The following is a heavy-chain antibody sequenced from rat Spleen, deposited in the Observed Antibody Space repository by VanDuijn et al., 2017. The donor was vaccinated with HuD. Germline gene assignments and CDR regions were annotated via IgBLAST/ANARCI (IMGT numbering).Heavy chain of an antibody. CDR2: ISYGDSSGHSST. D-gene: IGHD4-3*01. CDR1: GFNFSDYG. Sequence: EVQLVESGGGLVQPGRSLKLSCAASGFNFSDYGMAWVRQAPTKGLEWVATISYGDSSGHSSTYYRDSVKGRFTISRDNAQSTLSLQMDSLRSEDTATYYCVRQDTSGYSNWFAYWGQGTLVSVSS. J-gene: IGHJ3*01. V-gene: IGHV5-29*01. CDR3: VRQDTSGYSNWFAY.